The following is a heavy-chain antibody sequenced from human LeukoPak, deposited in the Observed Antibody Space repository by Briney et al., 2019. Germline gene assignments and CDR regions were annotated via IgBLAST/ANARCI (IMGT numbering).Heavy chain of an antibody. J-gene: IGHJ4*02. CDR2: IYNSGST. Sequence: PSETLSLTCTVSGGSISSSGYYWSWIRQHPGKGLEWIGYIYNSGSTYYNPSLKSRVTISIDTSKNQFSLKLSSVTAADTAVYYCARDDCGGGSCVDNWGQGTLVTVSS. D-gene: IGHD2-15*01. CDR3: ARDDCGGGSCVDN. CDR1: GGSISSSGYY. V-gene: IGHV4-31*03.